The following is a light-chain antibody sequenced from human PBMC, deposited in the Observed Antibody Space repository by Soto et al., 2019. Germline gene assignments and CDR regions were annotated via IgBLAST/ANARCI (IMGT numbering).Light chain of an antibody. CDR2: DTS. Sequence: QAVVTQEPSLTVSPGGTVTLTCGSSTGARATGHYAHWSQLKPGRAPRPLIYDTSNHLSWAPARFSGSLLGGKAALTLSGAQPEDEADYSCLLYLGGYVFGTGTKATVL. V-gene: IGLV7-46*01. J-gene: IGLJ1*01. CDR1: TGARATGHY. CDR3: LLYLGGYV.